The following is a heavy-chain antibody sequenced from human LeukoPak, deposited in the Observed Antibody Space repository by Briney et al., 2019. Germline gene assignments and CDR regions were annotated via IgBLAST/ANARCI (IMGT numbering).Heavy chain of an antibody. D-gene: IGHD3-10*01. CDR1: GFTFSSYS. J-gene: IGHJ4*02. CDR2: ISSSSSTI. V-gene: IGHV3-48*01. Sequence: GGSLRLSCAASGFTFSSYSMNWVRQAPGKGLEWVSYISSSSSTIYYVDSVKGRFTISRDNAKNSLYLQMNSLRAEDTAVYYCAGDFRLWFGELTYYFDYWGQGTLVTVSS. CDR3: AGDFRLWFGELTYYFDY.